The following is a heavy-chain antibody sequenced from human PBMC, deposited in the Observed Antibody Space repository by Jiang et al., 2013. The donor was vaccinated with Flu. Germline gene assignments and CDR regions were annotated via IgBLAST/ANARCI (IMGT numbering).Heavy chain of an antibody. D-gene: IGHD3-22*01. Sequence: ESGGGVVQSGRSLRLSCAASGFTFSAYGMHWVRQAPGKGLEWVASISYDGSNKYYADSAKGRLTISRDSSNNTLYLQMNSLRGEDTAVYYCARGLYSSVPSAMDVWGQGTPVTVSS. CDR3: ARGLYSSVPSAMDV. CDR2: ISYDGSNK. CDR1: GFTFSAYG. V-gene: IGHV3-30*03. J-gene: IGHJ6*02.